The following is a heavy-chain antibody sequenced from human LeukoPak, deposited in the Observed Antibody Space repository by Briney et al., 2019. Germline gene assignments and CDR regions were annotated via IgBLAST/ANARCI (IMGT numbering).Heavy chain of an antibody. Sequence: GGSLRLSCAASGFTFSSYSMNWVRQAPGKGLEWVSYISSSSSTIYYADSVKGRFTISRDNAKNSLYLQMNSLRAEDTAVYYCARFSYYYDSSGYPVADYWGQGTLVTVSS. CDR1: GFTFSSYS. D-gene: IGHD3-22*01. CDR3: ARFSYYYDSSGYPVADY. CDR2: ISSSSSTI. V-gene: IGHV3-48*04. J-gene: IGHJ4*02.